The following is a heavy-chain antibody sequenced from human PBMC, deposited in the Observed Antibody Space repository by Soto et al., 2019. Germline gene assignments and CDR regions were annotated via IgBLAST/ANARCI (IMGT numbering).Heavy chain of an antibody. CDR2: ISDSGGST. V-gene: IGHV3-23*01. D-gene: IGHD6-6*01. CDR3: AKSASNYYYYYYMDV. CDR1: GFTFSSYA. J-gene: IGHJ6*03. Sequence: GGSLRLSCAASGFTFSSYAMSWVRQPPGKGLEWVSAISDSGGSTYYADSVKGRFTISRDNSKNTLYLQMNSLRAEDTAVYYCAKSASNYYYYYYMDVWGKGTTVTVSS.